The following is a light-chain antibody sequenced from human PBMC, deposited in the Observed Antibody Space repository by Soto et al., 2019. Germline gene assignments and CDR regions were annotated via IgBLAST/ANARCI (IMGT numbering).Light chain of an antibody. CDR3: QQYDSSPRT. J-gene: IGKJ1*01. CDR1: QSVSSY. Sequence: EIVLTHAPATLSLSPGERATLSFGASQSVSSYLAWYQQKPGQAPRLLIYDASSRATGIPDRFSGSGSGTDFTLTISRLEPEDFAVYWCQQYDSSPRTFGQGTKVDIK. V-gene: IGKV3D-20*01. CDR2: DAS.